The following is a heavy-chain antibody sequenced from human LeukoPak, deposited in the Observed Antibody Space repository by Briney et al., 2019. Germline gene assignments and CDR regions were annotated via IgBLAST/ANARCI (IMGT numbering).Heavy chain of an antibody. Sequence: ASVKVSCKASGYTFTGYYMHWVRQAPGQGLEWMGWINPNSGGTNYAQKFQGRVTMTRDTSIGTAYMELSRLRSDDTAVYYCARDRRHYDFWSGYLGEFDYWGQGTLVTVSS. CDR3: ARDRRHYDFWSGYLGEFDY. V-gene: IGHV1-2*02. CDR2: INPNSGGT. J-gene: IGHJ4*02. CDR1: GYTFTGYY. D-gene: IGHD3-3*01.